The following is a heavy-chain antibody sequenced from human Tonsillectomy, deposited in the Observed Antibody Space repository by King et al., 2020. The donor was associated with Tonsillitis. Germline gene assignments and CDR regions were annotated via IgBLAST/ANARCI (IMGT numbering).Heavy chain of an antibody. CDR1: GFTFSSHD. CDR2: VDILGDT. V-gene: IGHV3-13*01. CDR3: VREVGILGMWYFDL. Sequence: VQLVESGGGLVQPGGSLRLSCAASGFTFSSHDMHWVRHPTGKGLEWVSAVDILGDTYYTDTVKGRLTISRENAKNSFYLQMNNLRAGETAVYYCVREVGILGMWYFDLWGRGTLVTVSS. D-gene: IGHD2-21*01. J-gene: IGHJ2*01.